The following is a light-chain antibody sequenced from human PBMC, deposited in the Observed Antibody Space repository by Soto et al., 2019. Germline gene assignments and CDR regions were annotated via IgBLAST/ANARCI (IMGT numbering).Light chain of an antibody. CDR1: SSDVGGYSY. Sequence: QSALTQPPSASGSPGQSVAISCTGTSSDVGGYSYVSWYQQHPGKAPKLMIYEVSKRPSGVPDRFSGSKSGNTASLTVSGLQAEDEADYYCSSYARNRDLLFGGGTKLTVL. J-gene: IGLJ2*01. CDR3: SSYARNRDLL. CDR2: EVS. V-gene: IGLV2-8*01.